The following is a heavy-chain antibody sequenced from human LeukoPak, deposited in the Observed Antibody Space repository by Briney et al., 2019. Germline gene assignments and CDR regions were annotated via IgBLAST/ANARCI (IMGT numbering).Heavy chain of an antibody. Sequence: SETLSLTCTVSGGSISSSSYYWGWIRQPPGKGLEWIGSIYYSGSTYYNPSLKSRVTISVDTSKNQFSLKLSSVTAADTAVYYCARDLLPAAIADAFDIWGQGTMVTVSS. D-gene: IGHD2-2*01. CDR1: GGSISSSSYY. CDR2: IYYSGST. V-gene: IGHV4-39*07. J-gene: IGHJ3*02. CDR3: ARDLLPAAIADAFDI.